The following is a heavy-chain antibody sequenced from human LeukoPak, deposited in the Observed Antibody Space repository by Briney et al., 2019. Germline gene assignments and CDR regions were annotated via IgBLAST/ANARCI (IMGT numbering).Heavy chain of an antibody. J-gene: IGHJ3*02. D-gene: IGHD2-21*01. CDR2: INPSGGST. CDR1: GYTFTSYY. CDR3: ATAHTLLAYCGGDCYLGDAFDI. V-gene: IGHV1-46*01. Sequence: ASVKVSCKASGYTFTSYYMHWVRQAPGQGLEWMGIINPSGGSTSYAQKFQGRVTITADESTSTAYMELSSLRSEDTAVYYCATAHTLLAYCGGDCYLGDAFDIWGQGTMVTVSS.